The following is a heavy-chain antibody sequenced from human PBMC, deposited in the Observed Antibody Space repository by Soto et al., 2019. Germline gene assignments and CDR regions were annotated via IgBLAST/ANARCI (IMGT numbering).Heavy chain of an antibody. Sequence: LRLSCAASGFTFSSYGMHWVRQAPGKGLEWVAVLSYDGNNKHYADSAKGRFTISRDNSNNALYLEMNSLRTEDTAVYYCAKDWVEVGRSSPLDYWGQGTLVTVSS. J-gene: IGHJ4*02. D-gene: IGHD6-6*01. CDR1: GFTFSSYG. V-gene: IGHV3-30*18. CDR2: LSYDGNNK. CDR3: AKDWVEVGRSSPLDY.